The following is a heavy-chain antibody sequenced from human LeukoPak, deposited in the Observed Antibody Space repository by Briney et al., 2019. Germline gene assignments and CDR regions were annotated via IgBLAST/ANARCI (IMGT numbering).Heavy chain of an antibody. CDR1: GGSISIYY. V-gene: IGHV4-4*07. D-gene: IGHD4-17*01. CDR3: ARGPTTVTRAFDY. Sequence: SGTLSLTCSVSGGSISIYYWSWIRQPAGKGLEWIGHIYTSGSTNYNPSLKSRVSMSVDTSKNQFSLKLSSVTAADTAVYYCARGPTTVTRAFDYWGQGTLVTVSS. J-gene: IGHJ4*02. CDR2: IYTSGST.